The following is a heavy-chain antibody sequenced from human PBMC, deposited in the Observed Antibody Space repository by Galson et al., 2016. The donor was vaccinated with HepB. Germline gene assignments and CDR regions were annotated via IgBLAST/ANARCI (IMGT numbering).Heavy chain of an antibody. CDR3: AREPVRLDDLLTGPPKNPDY. CDR1: GLTFSNYA. CDR2: ISSSGTTI. Sequence: SLRLSCAGSGLTFSNYAMTWVRQSPGKGLEWVSYISSSGTTIYYADSVKGRFTISRDNAKNSLYLQMNSLRAEDTAVYYCAREPVRLDDLLTGPPKNPDYWGQGTLVTVSS. J-gene: IGHJ4*02. D-gene: IGHD3-9*01. V-gene: IGHV3-48*03.